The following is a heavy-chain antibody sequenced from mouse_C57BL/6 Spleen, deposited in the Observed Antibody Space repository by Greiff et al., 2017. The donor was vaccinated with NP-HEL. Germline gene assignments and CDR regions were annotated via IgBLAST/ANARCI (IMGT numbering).Heavy chain of an antibody. Sequence: QVQLQQPGAELVMPGASVKLSCKASGYTFTSYWMHWVKQRPGQGLEWIGEIDPSDSYTNYNQKFKGKSTLTVDKSSSTAYMQLSSLTSEDSAVYYCARQGGQLRPWCAYWGQGTLVTVSA. D-gene: IGHD3-2*02. CDR2: IDPSDSYT. V-gene: IGHV1-69*01. CDR3: ARQGGQLRPWCAY. CDR1: GYTFTSYW. J-gene: IGHJ3*01.